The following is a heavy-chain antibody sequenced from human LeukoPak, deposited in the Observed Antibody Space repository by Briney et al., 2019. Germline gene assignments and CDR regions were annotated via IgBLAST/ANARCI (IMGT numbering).Heavy chain of an antibody. D-gene: IGHD4-17*01. CDR1: GGSFSGYY. CDR3: ARSGGDGDYRNKFDY. V-gene: IGHV4-34*01. Sequence: SETLSLTCAVYGGSFSGYYWSWIRQPPGKGLEWIGEINHSGSTNYNPSLKSRVTISVDTSMNQFSLKLSSVTAADTAVYYCARSGGDGDYRNKFDYWGQGTLVTVSS. J-gene: IGHJ4*02. CDR2: INHSGST.